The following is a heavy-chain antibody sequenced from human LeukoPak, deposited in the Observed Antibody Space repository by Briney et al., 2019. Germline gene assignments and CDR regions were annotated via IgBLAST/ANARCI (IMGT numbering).Heavy chain of an antibody. J-gene: IGHJ4*02. CDR1: GFTFSSYA. CDR3: AKDRSGYDLNIFDY. D-gene: IGHD5-12*01. V-gene: IGHV3-23*01. CDR2: ISGSGGRT. Sequence: GGSLRLSCAASGFTFSSYAMSWVRQAPGKGLEWVSGISGSGGRTYNAGSVKGRFTISRDNSKNTLYLQMNSLRAEDTAVYYCAKDRSGYDLNIFDYWGQGTLVTVSS.